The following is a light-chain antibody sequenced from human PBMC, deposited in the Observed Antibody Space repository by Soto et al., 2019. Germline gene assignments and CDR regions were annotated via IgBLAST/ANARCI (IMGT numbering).Light chain of an antibody. CDR1: SSDVGGYDY. V-gene: IGLV2-11*01. CDR3: CSYAGSYSYV. CDR2: DVT. J-gene: IGLJ1*01. Sequence: QSALTQPRSVSGSPGQSVTISCTGTSSDVGGYDYVSWYQQHPGEVPKLIIYDVTKWPSGVPGRFSGSKSGNRASLTISGLQAEDGADYYCCSYAGSYSYVLGSGTKLTVL.